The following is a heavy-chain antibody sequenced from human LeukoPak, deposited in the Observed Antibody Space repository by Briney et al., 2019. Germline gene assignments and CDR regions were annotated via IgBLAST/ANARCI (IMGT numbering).Heavy chain of an antibody. V-gene: IGHV5-51*01. CDR2: IYPGDSDT. Sequence: ESLTLSCKGSGYSFTSYWIGWVRQMPGKGLEWMGIIYPGDSDTTYSPSFQGQVTISADKSISTAYLQGSSLKASDTAMYYCARRQLPERYNWFDPWGQGTLVTVSS. J-gene: IGHJ5*02. CDR1: GYSFTSYW. D-gene: IGHD2-2*01. CDR3: ARRQLPERYNWFDP.